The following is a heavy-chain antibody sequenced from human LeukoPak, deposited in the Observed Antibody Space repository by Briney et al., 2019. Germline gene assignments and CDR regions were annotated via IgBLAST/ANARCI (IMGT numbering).Heavy chain of an antibody. V-gene: IGHV3-21*01. J-gene: IGHJ6*02. CDR3: ARDSGWCSSTSCFYYYYYGMHV. D-gene: IGHD2-2*01. CDR2: ISSSSSYI. Sequence: GGSLRLSCAASGFTFSSYSMIWVRQAPGKGLEWVSSISSSSSYIYYADSVKGRFTISRDNAKNSLYLQMNSLRAEDTAVYYCARDSGWCSSTSCFYYYYYGMHVWGQGTTVTVSS. CDR1: GFTFSSYS.